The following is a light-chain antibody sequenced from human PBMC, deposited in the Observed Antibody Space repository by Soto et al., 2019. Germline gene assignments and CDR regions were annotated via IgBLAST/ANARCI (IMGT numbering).Light chain of an antibody. CDR3: QQYNNWWT. CDR2: GAS. J-gene: IGKJ1*01. V-gene: IGKV3-15*01. Sequence: EIVMTQSPATLSVSPGERATLSCRASQSVSSNLAWYQQKPGQAPRLLIYGASTRATVIPARCSGSGCGTVFTLTISSLHSEYFAVYYCQQYNNWWTFGQGTKVEIK. CDR1: QSVSSN.